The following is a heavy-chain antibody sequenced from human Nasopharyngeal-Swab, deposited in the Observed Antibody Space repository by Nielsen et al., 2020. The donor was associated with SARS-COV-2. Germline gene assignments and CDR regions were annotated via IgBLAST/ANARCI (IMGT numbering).Heavy chain of an antibody. CDR1: GFTFSNYA. D-gene: IGHD5-18*01. CDR2: IWHDGSNK. V-gene: IGHV3-33*01. Sequence: GESLKISCAASGFTFSNYAMHWVRQAPGKGLEWVAVIWHDGSNKYYADSVKGRFTISRDNSKNTLYLQMNSLRAEDTAGYYCARDLTPMVIIYAFDMWGQGTMVTVSS. CDR3: ARDLTPMVIIYAFDM. J-gene: IGHJ3*02.